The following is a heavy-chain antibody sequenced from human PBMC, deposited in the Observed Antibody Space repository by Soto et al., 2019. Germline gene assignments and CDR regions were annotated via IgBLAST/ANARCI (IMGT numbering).Heavy chain of an antibody. CDR1: GFTFSSYA. J-gene: IGHJ4*02. Sequence: EVQLVASGGGLVQPGGSLRLSCAASGFTFSSYAMHWVRQAPGKGLEYVSAISSNGGSTYYANSVKGRFTISRDNSKNTLYLQMGSLRAEDMAVYYCARGGGYYFDYWGQGTLVTVSS. CDR2: ISSNGGST. V-gene: IGHV3-64*01. CDR3: ARGGGYYFDY.